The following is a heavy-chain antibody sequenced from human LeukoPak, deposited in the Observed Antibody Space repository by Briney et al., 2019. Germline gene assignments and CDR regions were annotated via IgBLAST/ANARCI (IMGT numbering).Heavy chain of an antibody. J-gene: IGHJ4*02. CDR2: IGTAADT. V-gene: IGHV3-13*01. CDR3: ARSLRYPGDFDY. D-gene: IGHD3-9*01. Sequence: GGSLRLSCAASGFTFNSYDMHWVRQATGKGLEWVSPIGTAADTYSPGSVKGRFTISRGHAKNSLYVQMNSMRAEDTAVYYCARSLRYPGDFDYWGQGTLVTVSS. CDR1: GFTFNSYD.